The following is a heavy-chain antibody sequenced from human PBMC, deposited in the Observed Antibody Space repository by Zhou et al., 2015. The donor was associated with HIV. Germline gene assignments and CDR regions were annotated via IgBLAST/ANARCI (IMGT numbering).Heavy chain of an antibody. D-gene: IGHD2-2*01. CDR2: IIPILGIA. V-gene: IGHV1-69*08. CDR3: ARDPWGSTEVEVNWFDP. CDR1: GGTFSSYT. J-gene: IGHJ5*02. Sequence: QVQLVQSGAEVKKPGSSVKVSCKASGGTFSSYTISWVRQAPGQGLEWMGRIIPILGIANYAQKFQGRVTITADKSTSTAYMELSSLRSEDTAVYYCARDPWGSTEVEVNWFDPWGQGTLVTVSS.